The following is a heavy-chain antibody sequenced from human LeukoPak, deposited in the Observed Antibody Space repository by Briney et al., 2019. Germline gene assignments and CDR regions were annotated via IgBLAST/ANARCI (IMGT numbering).Heavy chain of an antibody. CDR2: IIPILGIA. J-gene: IGHJ4*02. V-gene: IGHV1-69*04. CDR1: GGTFSSYT. Sequence: SVKVSCKASGGTFSSYTISWLRQAPGQGLEWMGRIIPILGIANYAQKFQGRVTITADKSTSTAYMELSSLRSEDTAVYYCARDRGITMVRGVKSNSFDYWGQGTLVTVSS. CDR3: ARDRGITMVRGVKSNSFDY. D-gene: IGHD3-10*01.